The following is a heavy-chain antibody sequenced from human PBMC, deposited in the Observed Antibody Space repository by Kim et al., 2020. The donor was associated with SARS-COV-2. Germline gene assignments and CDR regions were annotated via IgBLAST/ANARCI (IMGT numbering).Heavy chain of an antibody. J-gene: IGHJ4*02. D-gene: IGHD3-16*01. V-gene: IGHV4-34*01. CDR3: ARGRAFGGVIGY. Sequence: NYNPSLKSRVTISVDTAKNQFSLKLSSVTAADTAVYYCARGRAFGGVIGYWGQGTLVTVSS.